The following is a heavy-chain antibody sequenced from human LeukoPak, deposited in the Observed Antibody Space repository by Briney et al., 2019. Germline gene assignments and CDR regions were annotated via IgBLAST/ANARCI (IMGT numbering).Heavy chain of an antibody. J-gene: IGHJ6*04. CDR2: IYYSGST. CDR3: AREKELGGMGV. V-gene: IGHV4-59*01. CDR1: GGSISSYY. D-gene: IGHD1-7*01. Sequence: SETLSLTCTVSGGSISSYYWSWIRQPPGKGLEWIGYIYYSGSTNYNPSLKSRVTISVDTSKNQFSLKLSSVTAADTAVYYCAREKELGGMGVWGKGTTVTVSS.